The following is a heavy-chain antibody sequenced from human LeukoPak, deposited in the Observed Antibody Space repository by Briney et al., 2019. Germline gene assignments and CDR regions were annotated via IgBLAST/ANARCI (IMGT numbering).Heavy chain of an antibody. V-gene: IGHV3-66*02. CDR1: GFTVSSNY. Sequence: GGSLRLSCAASGFTVSSNYMSWVRQAPGKGLEWVSVIYSGGSRYYADPVKGRFTISRDNSKNTLYLQMNSLRAEDTAVYYCARDLAFDIWGQGTMVTVSS. CDR2: IYSGGSR. CDR3: ARDLAFDI. J-gene: IGHJ3*02.